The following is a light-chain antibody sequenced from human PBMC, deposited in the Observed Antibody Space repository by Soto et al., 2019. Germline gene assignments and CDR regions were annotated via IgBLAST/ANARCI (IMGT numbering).Light chain of an antibody. J-gene: IGLJ2*01. CDR3: QTYDSRLSASI. CDR1: STNIGSYYG. V-gene: IGLV1-40*01. CDR2: DNS. Sequence: QSVLTQPPSVSGAPGQKVSISCDGSSTNIGSYYGVHWYQQLPGAAPKLLIYDNSNRPSGVADRFSGSKSGTSASLAITGLQTDDEADYFCQTYDSRLSASIFGGGTKLTVL.